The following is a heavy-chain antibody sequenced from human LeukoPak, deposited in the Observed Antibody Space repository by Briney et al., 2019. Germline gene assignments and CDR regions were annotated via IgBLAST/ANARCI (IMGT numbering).Heavy chain of an antibody. CDR1: GFTFSSYS. CDR2: ISSSGSTI. V-gene: IGHV3-48*04. J-gene: IGHJ4*02. D-gene: IGHD5-12*01. Sequence: QTGGSLRLSCAASGFTFSSYSMNWVRQAPGKGLEWVSYISSSGSTIYYADSVKGRFTISRDNAKNSLYLQMSSLRAEDTAVYYCARDRGSNLYWGQGTLVTVSS. CDR3: ARDRGSNLY.